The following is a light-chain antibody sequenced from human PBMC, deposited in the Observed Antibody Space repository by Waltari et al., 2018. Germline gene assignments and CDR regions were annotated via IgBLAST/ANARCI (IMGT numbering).Light chain of an antibody. J-gene: IGKJ4*01. CDR3: QQYNSYPLT. Sequence: DIQMTQSPSTLSASVGDRVTITCRASQSISTWLAWYQQKPGTAPNLLIYKASSLESGVPSRFSGSGSGTEFTLTISSLQPDDFATYYCQQYNSYPLTFGGGTK. CDR1: QSISTW. CDR2: KAS. V-gene: IGKV1-5*03.